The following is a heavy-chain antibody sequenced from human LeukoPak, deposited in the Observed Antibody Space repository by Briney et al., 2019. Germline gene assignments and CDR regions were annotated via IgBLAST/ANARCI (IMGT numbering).Heavy chain of an antibody. D-gene: IGHD7-27*01. J-gene: IGHJ4*02. CDR3: ARDNWGSVDY. V-gene: IGHV4-59*11. Sequence: SETLSLTCTVSGGSISSHYWSWIRQPPGKGLEWIGYIYYSGSTNYNPSLKSRVTISVDTSKNQFSLKLSSVTAAGTAVYYCARDNWGSVDYWGQGTLVTVSS. CDR2: IYYSGST. CDR1: GGSISSHY.